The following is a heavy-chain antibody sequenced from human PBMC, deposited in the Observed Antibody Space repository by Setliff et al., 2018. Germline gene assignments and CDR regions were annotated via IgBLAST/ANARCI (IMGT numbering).Heavy chain of an antibody. D-gene: IGHD2-21*02. CDR3: ARAHCIGGYCYYGYFQY. CDR2: INPSGGYT. V-gene: IGHV1-46*01. J-gene: IGHJ1*01. Sequence: GASVKVSCKASGYTFTTYGVAWVRQAPGQGLEWLGLINPSGGYTNYAQKFQDRITLTRDTPTNTLYMELGSLRSEDTAVYFCARAHCIGGYCYYGYFQYWGQGTLVTVSS. CDR1: GYTFTTYG.